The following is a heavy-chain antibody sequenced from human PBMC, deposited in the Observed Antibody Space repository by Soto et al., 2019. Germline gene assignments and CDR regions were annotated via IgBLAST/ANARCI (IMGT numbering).Heavy chain of an antibody. V-gene: IGHV3-48*02. CDR2: ISHSSSSI. CDR1: GFTFSSYR. D-gene: IGHD3-22*01. J-gene: IGHJ4*02. Sequence: PGGSLRLSCAASGFTFSSYRMNWVRQAPGKGLEWVSSISHSSSSIYYADSVKGRFYISRENAKNSLYLHMNSLTDEDTAVYYCARAWRHYGDGGYYYPYLDYWGQGVRVTVSS. CDR3: ARAWRHYGDGGYYYPYLDY.